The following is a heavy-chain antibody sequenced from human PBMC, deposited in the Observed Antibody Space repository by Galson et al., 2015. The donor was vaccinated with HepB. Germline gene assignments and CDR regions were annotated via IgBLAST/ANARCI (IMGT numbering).Heavy chain of an antibody. V-gene: IGHV6-1*01. J-gene: IGHJ4*02. D-gene: IGHD3-16*01. Sequence: CAISGDSVSNNGVALNWIRQSPSRGLEWLGRTYYRSKFYSDYAESVKSRSTINPDTSRNQVSLQLNSVTPENTAVYYCERVRQLGQVFHFWGQGTLVTVSS. CDR2: TYYRSKFYS. CDR1: GDSVSNNGVA. CDR3: ERVRQLGQVFHF.